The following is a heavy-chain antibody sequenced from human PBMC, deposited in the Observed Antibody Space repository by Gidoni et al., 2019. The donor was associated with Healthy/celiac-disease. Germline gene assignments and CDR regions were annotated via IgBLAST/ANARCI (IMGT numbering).Heavy chain of an antibody. CDR3: ARGDYGCRLAF. Sequence: QVQLVQSGAEGKKPGSSVKVSCKAADATFRSYASSWVRRAPGQGLEWMGGIIPIFGTANYAQKFQGRVTITAYESTSTAYMELSSLRSEDTAVYYCARGDYGCRLAFWGQGTLVTVSS. CDR2: IIPIFGTA. V-gene: IGHV1-69*01. CDR1: DATFRSYA. J-gene: IGHJ4*02. D-gene: IGHD4-17*01.